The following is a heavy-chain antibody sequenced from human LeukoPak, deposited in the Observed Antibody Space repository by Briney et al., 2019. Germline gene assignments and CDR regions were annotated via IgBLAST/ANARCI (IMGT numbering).Heavy chain of an antibody. V-gene: IGHV3-74*01. CDR2: INSDGSST. J-gene: IGHJ4*02. CDR3: ARDQEQQQLAPHFDY. CDR1: GFTFSSYW. D-gene: IGHD6-13*01. Sequence: PGGSLRLSCAASGFTFSSYWMHWVRQAPGKGRVWVSRINSDGSSTSYADSVKGRFTISRDNAKNTLYLQMNSLRAEDTAVYYCARDQEQQQLAPHFDYWGQGTLVTVSS.